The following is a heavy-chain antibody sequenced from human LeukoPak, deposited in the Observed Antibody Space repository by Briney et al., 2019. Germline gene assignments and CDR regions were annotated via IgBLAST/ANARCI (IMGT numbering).Heavy chain of an antibody. CDR3: ARYCSSTSCYTNYYYYMDV. Sequence: SQTLSLTCTVSGGSISSGDYYWSWIRQPPGKGLEWIGYIYYSGSTYYHPSLKSRVTRSVDTSKNQFSLKLSSVTAADTAVYYCARYCSSTSCYTNYYYYMDVWGKGTTVTVSS. CDR2: IYYSGST. J-gene: IGHJ6*03. CDR1: GGSISSGDYY. V-gene: IGHV4-30-4*08. D-gene: IGHD2-2*02.